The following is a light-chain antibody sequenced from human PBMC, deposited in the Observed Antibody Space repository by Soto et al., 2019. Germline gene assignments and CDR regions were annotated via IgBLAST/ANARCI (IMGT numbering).Light chain of an antibody. Sequence: AIRMTQSPSSLSASTGDRVTITCRASQGISSYLAWYQKKPGKAHKLLIYAAYNLQSGVQSRFSGSGSGTDFTLTIRCLQSEDFATYYCKQYYSYTPTFGQGTRLEIK. J-gene: IGKJ5*01. CDR3: KQYYSYTPT. CDR1: QGISSY. CDR2: AAY. V-gene: IGKV1-8*01.